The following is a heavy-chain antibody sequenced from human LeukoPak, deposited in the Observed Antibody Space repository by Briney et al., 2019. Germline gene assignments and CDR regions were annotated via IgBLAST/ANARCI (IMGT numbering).Heavy chain of an antibody. D-gene: IGHD1-14*01. CDR3: AKGGGEPLDY. V-gene: IGHV3-30*02. Sequence: GGSLRLSCAASGFTFSSYGMHWVRQAPGKGLEWVAFIRYDGTNKYYADSVKGRFTISRDNSKNTLYLQMNSLRAEDTAVYYCAKGGGEPLDYWGQGTLVTVSS. CDR2: IRYDGTNK. J-gene: IGHJ4*02. CDR1: GFTFSSYG.